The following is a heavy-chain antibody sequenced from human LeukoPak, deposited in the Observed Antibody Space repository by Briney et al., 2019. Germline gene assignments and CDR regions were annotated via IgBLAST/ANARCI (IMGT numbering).Heavy chain of an antibody. D-gene: IGHD5-18*01. CDR2: IKGDGSDI. Sequence: GGSLRLSCSASGVSSSNYWMTWIGQAPGKGLEWVATIKGDGSDIRHLDSVKGRFTISRDDVKNSLYLQLNTLRAEDTAIYYCARAQWGYPFDVWGQGTRVTVSS. CDR1: GVSSSNYW. CDR3: ARAQWGYPFDV. J-gene: IGHJ3*01. V-gene: IGHV3-7*03.